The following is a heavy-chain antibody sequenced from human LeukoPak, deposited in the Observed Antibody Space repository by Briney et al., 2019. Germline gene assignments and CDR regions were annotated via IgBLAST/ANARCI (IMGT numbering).Heavy chain of an antibody. CDR1: GYTFTSNY. CDR3: ARGRSGIVGATISGY. CDR2: ISPSGGST. V-gene: IGHV1-46*01. J-gene: IGHJ4*02. Sequence: ASVKVSCKAFGYTFTSNYMHWVRQAPGQGPEWMGVISPSGGSTTYAQKFQGRVTLTRDMSTSTDYLELSSLRSEDTAVYYCARGRSGIVGATISGYWGQGTLVTVSS. D-gene: IGHD1-26*01.